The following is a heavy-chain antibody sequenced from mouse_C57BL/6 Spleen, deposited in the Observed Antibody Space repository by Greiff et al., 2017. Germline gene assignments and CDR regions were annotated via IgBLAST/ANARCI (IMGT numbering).Heavy chain of an antibody. CDR2: ISSGSSTI. Sequence: DVKLVESGGGLVKPGGSLKLSCAASGFTFSDYGMHWVRQAPEKGLEWVAYISSGSSTIYYADTVKGRFTISRDNAKNTLFLQMTSLRSEDTAMYYCARRPNWAYYAMDYWGQGTSVTVSS. V-gene: IGHV5-17*01. CDR3: ARRPNWAYYAMDY. D-gene: IGHD4-1*01. CDR1: GFTFSDYG. J-gene: IGHJ4*01.